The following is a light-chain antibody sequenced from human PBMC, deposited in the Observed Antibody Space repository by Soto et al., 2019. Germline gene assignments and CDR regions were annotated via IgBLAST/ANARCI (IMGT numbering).Light chain of an antibody. CDR1: QSLQHNNGNTL. Sequence: EIVMTQSPLSLTVTPGEPASISCKSSQSLQHNNGNTLLDWYMQKPGQSPQLLIYLASRRAPGAPDRVSGSGSGTDFTLRISTVEADHAAIYYCMQARQTPRTFGQGTKLEI. J-gene: IGKJ1*01. CDR3: MQARQTPRT. CDR2: LAS. V-gene: IGKV2-28*01.